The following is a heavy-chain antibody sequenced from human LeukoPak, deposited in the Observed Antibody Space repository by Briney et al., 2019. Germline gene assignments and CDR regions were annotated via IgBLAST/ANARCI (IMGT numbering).Heavy chain of an antibody. V-gene: IGHV4-31*03. CDR1: GGSISSGGYY. Sequence: SETLSLTCTVSGGSISSGGYYWSWIRQHPGKGLEWIGYIYYSGSTYYNPSLKSRVTISVDTSKNQFSLKLSSVTAADTAVYYCARDASGYGDYYWGQGTLVTVSS. CDR3: ARDASGYGDYY. D-gene: IGHD4-17*01. CDR2: IYYSGST. J-gene: IGHJ4*02.